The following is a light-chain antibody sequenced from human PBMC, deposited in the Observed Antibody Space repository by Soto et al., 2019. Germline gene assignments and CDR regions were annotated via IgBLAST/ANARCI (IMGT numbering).Light chain of an antibody. V-gene: IGKV1-5*03. CDR2: RAS. J-gene: IGKJ1*01. CDR3: QHYNSYSEA. CDR1: HSINSW. Sequence: DTQMTQSPSTLSASVGDRVTITCRASHSINSWLAWYQQKPGKAPNLLIHRASTLQSGVPSRFSGSGSGTEFTLTITGLQPDDFATYYCQHYNSYSEAFGQGTKVDIK.